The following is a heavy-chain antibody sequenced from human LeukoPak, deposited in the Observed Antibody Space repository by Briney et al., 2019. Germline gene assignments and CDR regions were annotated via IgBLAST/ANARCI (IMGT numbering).Heavy chain of an antibody. Sequence: GGSLRLSCAASGFTVSTNHMSWVRQAPGKGLEWVSVIYRGGYTSYADSVKGRFTISRDNSKNTLYLQMNSLRAEDTAVYYCARASPSTTGSDSWGQGTLVTVSS. CDR1: GFTVSTNH. D-gene: IGHD1-7*01. J-gene: IGHJ4*02. CDR2: IYRGGYT. V-gene: IGHV3-66*01. CDR3: ARASPSTTGSDS.